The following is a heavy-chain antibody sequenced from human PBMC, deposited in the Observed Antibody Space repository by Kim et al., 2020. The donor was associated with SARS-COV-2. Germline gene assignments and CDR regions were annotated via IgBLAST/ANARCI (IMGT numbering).Heavy chain of an antibody. Sequence: GESLKISCKGSGYSFTSYWISWVRQMPGKGLEWMGRIDPSDSYTNYSPSFQGHVTISADKSISTAYLQWSSLKASDTAMYYCARYCSGGSCYSDAFDIWGQGTMVTVSS. V-gene: IGHV5-10-1*01. J-gene: IGHJ3*02. CDR1: GYSFTSYW. D-gene: IGHD2-15*01. CDR2: IDPSDSYT. CDR3: ARYCSGGSCYSDAFDI.